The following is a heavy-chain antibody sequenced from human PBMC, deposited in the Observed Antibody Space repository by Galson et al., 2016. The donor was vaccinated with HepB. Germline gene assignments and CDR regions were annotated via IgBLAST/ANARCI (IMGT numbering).Heavy chain of an antibody. Sequence: SLRLSCAASGFTFSAYWMAWIRQAPGKGLEWVANTNQDGSGKHHVDSAKGRFTVSRDNAKNSVFLDMNSLRVEDTAVYYCVSGYTSGIWGQGTTVTVSS. CDR2: TNQDGSGK. CDR3: VSGYTSGI. CDR1: GFTFSAYW. J-gene: IGHJ3*01. V-gene: IGHV3-7*02. D-gene: IGHD6-19*01.